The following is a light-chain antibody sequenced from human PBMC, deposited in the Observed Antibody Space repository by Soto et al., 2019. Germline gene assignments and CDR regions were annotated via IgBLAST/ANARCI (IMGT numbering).Light chain of an antibody. Sequence: EVVMTQSPGTLSVSPGERATLSCRASQSIRRNLAWYQQKPGRAPRLLIYGASSRATGIPDRFSGSGSGTDFTLTISRLEPEDFAVYYCQQYGSSPTITFGQGTRLEIK. J-gene: IGKJ5*01. V-gene: IGKV3-20*01. CDR3: QQYGSSPTIT. CDR1: QSIRRN. CDR2: GAS.